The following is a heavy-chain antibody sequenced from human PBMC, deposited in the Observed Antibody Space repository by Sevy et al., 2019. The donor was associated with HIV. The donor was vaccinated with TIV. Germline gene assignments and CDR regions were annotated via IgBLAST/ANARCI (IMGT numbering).Heavy chain of an antibody. Sequence: ASVKVSCKVSGYTLTKLSMHWVRQAPGKGLEWMGTFDPEDGKTIYSQKFQGRVTMTEDTSIDTAYMELGSLRSEDTAVFRSAITKDYYDNSGYPFDYWGQGTLVTVSS. CDR1: GYTLTKLS. CDR3: AITKDYYDNSGYPFDY. V-gene: IGHV1-24*01. CDR2: FDPEDGKT. D-gene: IGHD3-22*01. J-gene: IGHJ4*02.